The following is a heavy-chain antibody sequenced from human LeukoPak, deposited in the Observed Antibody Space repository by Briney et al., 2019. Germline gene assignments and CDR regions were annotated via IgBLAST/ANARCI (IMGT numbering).Heavy chain of an antibody. D-gene: IGHD3-22*01. Sequence: GASVKVSCKASGYTFTSYGISWVRQAPGQGLEWMGWISAYNGNTNYAQKLQGRVTMTTDTSTSTAYMELRSLRSDDTAVYYCARDPMYYDSSGYDLSWSFDIWGQGTMVTVSS. J-gene: IGHJ3*02. CDR1: GYTFTSYG. V-gene: IGHV1-18*01. CDR2: ISAYNGNT. CDR3: ARDPMYYDSSGYDLSWSFDI.